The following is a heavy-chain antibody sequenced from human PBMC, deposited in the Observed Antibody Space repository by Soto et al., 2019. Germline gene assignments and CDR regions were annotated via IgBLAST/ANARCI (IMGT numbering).Heavy chain of an antibody. J-gene: IGHJ4*02. CDR3: ARDHFGDYAFDS. CDR2: IKQDGSEK. Sequence: EVHLVESGGGLVQPGGSLRLSCAASGFIFSGNWMSWVRQAPGKGLEWVANIKQDGSEKRYVDSVEGRFTISRDNAKNSLYLQMNSLVVEDTATYYCARDHFGDYAFDSWGQGTLVTVSS. V-gene: IGHV3-7*04. D-gene: IGHD4-17*01. CDR1: GFIFSGNW.